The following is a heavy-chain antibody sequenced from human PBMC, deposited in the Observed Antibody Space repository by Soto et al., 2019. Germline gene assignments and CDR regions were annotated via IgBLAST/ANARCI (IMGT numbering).Heavy chain of an antibody. CDR2: IYHSGRT. J-gene: IGHJ4*02. Sequence: PSETLSLTCVVSGYSISSGYYWGWIRQPPGKGLEWIGSIYHSGRTYYNSSLKSRITMSVNTSQNQLSLKLSSVTAADTAVYYCSRGGAIREKDVSSFFDYWGQGDLVTVSS. V-gene: IGHV4-38-2*01. CDR3: SRGGAIREKDVSSFFDY. D-gene: IGHD1-26*01. CDR1: GYSISSGYY.